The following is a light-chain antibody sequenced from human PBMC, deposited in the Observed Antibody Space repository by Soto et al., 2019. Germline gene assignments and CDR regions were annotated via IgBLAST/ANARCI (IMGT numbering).Light chain of an antibody. V-gene: IGLV2-11*01. CDR2: DVT. CDR1: SSDVGRYNH. CDR3: CSFAAGDALV. Sequence: QAVVTQPRSVSGSPGQSVTISCTGTSSDVGRYNHVSWYQHHPGKAPKLRIYDVTKRPSGVPDRFSGSKSGNTASLTISGLQAEDEADYYCCSFAAGDALVFGGGTQLTVL. J-gene: IGLJ3*02.